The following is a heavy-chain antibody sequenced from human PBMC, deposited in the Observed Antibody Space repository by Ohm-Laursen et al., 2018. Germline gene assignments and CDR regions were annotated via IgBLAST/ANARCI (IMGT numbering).Heavy chain of an antibody. D-gene: IGHD6-13*01. Sequence: GSLRLSCAASGFTFSSYWMHWVRHAPGKGLVWASRINSDGSSTSYADSVKGRFTISRDNAKNTLYLQMNSLRAEDTAVYYYARSQAYVPQRGAAGDRNYYYGMDVWGQGTTVTVSS. V-gene: IGHV3-74*01. CDR2: INSDGSST. CDR1: GFTFSSYW. CDR3: ARSQAYVPQRGAAGDRNYYYGMDV. J-gene: IGHJ6*02.